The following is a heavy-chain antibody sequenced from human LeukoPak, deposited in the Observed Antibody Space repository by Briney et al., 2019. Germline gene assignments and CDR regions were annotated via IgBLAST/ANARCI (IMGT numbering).Heavy chain of an antibody. J-gene: IGHJ4*02. D-gene: IGHD2-15*01. CDR1: GYTFTSYA. Sequence: ASVKVSCKASGYTFTSYAMHWVRQAPGQRLEWMGWINAGNGNTEYSQKFQGRVTITRDTSASTAYMELSSLRSEDTAVYYCARDAMVVAASQFDYWGQGTLVTVSS. CDR3: ARDAMVVAASQFDY. CDR2: INAGNGNT. V-gene: IGHV1-3*01.